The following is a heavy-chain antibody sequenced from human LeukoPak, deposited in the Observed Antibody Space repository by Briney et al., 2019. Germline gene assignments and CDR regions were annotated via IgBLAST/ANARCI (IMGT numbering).Heavy chain of an antibody. CDR2: ISGSRGTT. CDR3: AKERTGGWPFDY. D-gene: IGHD6-19*01. J-gene: IGHJ4*02. V-gene: IGHV3-23*01. CDR1: GFTFSSYA. Sequence: PGGSLRLSCAASGFTFSSYAMSWVRQAPGKGLEWVSGISGSRGTTYYADSVKGRLTISRDNSKNTPYLQMNSLRADDTAVYYCAKERTGGWPFDYWGQGTLVTVSS.